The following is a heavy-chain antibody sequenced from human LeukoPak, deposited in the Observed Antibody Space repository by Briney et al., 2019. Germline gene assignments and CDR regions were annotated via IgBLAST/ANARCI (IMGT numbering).Heavy chain of an antibody. J-gene: IGHJ4*02. CDR3: ARHYLGGNYPDYFNH. CDR2: INHSGST. D-gene: IGHD1-26*01. V-gene: IGHV4-34*01. CDR1: GGSFSGYY. Sequence: SETLSLTCAVYGGSFSGYYWSWIRQPPGKGLEWIGEINHSGSTNYNPSLKSRVTISVDTSKNQFSLKLSSVTAADTAVYYCARHYLGGNYPDYFNHWGQGTLVTVSS.